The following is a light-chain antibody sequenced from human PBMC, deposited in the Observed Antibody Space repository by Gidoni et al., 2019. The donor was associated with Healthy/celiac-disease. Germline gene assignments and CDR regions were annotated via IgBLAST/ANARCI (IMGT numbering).Light chain of an antibody. J-gene: IGKJ1*01. CDR2: KAS. CDR1: QSISSW. V-gene: IGKV1-5*03. Sequence: DIQMTQSPSTLSASVGDRVTITFRASQSISSWLAWYQQKQGKAPKLLIYKASSLESGVPSRFSGSGSGTEFTLTISSLQPDDFATYYCQQYNSYSQWTFGQGTKVEIK. CDR3: QQYNSYSQWT.